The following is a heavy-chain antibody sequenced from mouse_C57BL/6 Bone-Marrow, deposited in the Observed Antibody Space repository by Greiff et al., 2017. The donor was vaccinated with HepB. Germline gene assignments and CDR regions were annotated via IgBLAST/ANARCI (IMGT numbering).Heavy chain of an antibody. CDR3: ARHYDYDVYYAMDY. CDR1: GYSFTDYN. D-gene: IGHD2-4*01. CDR2: INPNYGTT. Sequence: VQLQQSGPELVKPGASVKISCKASGYSFTDYNMNWVKQSNGKSLEWIGIINPNYGTTSYNQKFKGKATLTVDQSSSTAYMQLNSLTSEDSAVYYCARHYDYDVYYAMDYWGQGTSVTVSS. V-gene: IGHV1-39*01. J-gene: IGHJ4*01.